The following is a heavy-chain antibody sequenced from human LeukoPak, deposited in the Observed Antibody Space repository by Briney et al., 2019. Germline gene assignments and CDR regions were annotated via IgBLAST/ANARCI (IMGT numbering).Heavy chain of an antibody. Sequence: GGSLRLSCAASGFTFSSYWMSWVRQAPGKGLEWVANIKQDGSEKYYVDSVKGRFTISRDNAKNSLYLQMNSLRAEDTAVYYCARDLRIVAVPAAIFNSDGMDVWGQGTTVTVSS. CDR3: ARDLRIVAVPAAIFNSDGMDV. V-gene: IGHV3-7*03. J-gene: IGHJ6*02. CDR2: IKQDGSEK. CDR1: GFTFSSYW. D-gene: IGHD2-2*01.